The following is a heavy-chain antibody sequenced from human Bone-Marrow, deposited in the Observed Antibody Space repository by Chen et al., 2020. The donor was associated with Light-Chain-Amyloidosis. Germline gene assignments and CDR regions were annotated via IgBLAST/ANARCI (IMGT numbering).Heavy chain of an antibody. CDR2: IEQDGSEK. CDR3: ARWEYNSGWYWLDS. J-gene: IGHJ5*01. D-gene: IGHD6-19*01. Sequence: EAQLVESGGGLVQPGGSLRLSCAASGFTFSNHWMSWVRQAPGKGLEWVANIEQDGSEKYFVDSVRGRFIISRDNTKTSLYLQMTSLRAEDTAVYYCARWEYNSGWYWLDSWGQGTLVTVSS. CDR1: GFTFSNHW. V-gene: IGHV3-7*01.